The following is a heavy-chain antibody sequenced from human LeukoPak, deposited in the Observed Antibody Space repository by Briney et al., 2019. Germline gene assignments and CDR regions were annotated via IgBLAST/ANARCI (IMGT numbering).Heavy chain of an antibody. CDR2: ISGSGGNT. J-gene: IGHJ4*02. Sequence: GGSLRLSCAASGFTFSSYAMSWVRQAPGKGLEWVSAISGSGGNTYYADSVKGRFTISRDNSKNTLYLQMNSLRAEGTAIYYCAKNRIAMGGTWDYWGQGTLVTVSS. V-gene: IGHV3-23*01. CDR3: AKNRIAMGGTWDY. D-gene: IGHD6-19*01. CDR1: GFTFSSYA.